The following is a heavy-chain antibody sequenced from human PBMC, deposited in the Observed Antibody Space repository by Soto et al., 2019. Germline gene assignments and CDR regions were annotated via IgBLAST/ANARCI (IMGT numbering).Heavy chain of an antibody. J-gene: IGHJ5*02. D-gene: IGHD4-17*01. V-gene: IGHV1-18*04. CDR3: ARGTVTSGRWFGP. CDR2: ISTFNGNT. Sequence: QVHLVQSGTEVKEPGASVKVSCKASASTFTGYTINWVRQAPXXXLEWMGWISTFNGNTKYAGNFEGRVTMTTNTSTTTAYMELTSLTFDDTAVYFCARGTVTSGRWFGPWGQGTWSASPQ. CDR1: ASTFTGYT.